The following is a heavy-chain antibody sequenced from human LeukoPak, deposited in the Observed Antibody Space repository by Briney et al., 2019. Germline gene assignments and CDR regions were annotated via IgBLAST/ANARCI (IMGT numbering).Heavy chain of an antibody. Sequence: ASVKVSCKASGYTFTSYGISWVRLAPGQGLEWMGWISAYNGNTNYAQKLQGRVTMTTDTSTSTAYMELRSLRSDDTAVYYCARGVVPAAHTYYYYYMDVWGKGTTVTVSS. CDR2: ISAYNGNT. V-gene: IGHV1-18*01. J-gene: IGHJ6*03. CDR1: GYTFTSYG. D-gene: IGHD2-2*01. CDR3: ARGVVPAAHTYYYYYMDV.